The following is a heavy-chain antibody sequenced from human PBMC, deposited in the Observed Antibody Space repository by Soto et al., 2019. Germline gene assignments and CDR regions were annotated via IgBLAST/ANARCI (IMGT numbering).Heavy chain of an antibody. V-gene: IGHV3-33*01. Sequence: SLRLSCAASGFTFSSYGMHWVRQAPGKGLEWVAVKWYDGSNKYYADSVKGRFTISRDNSKNTLYLQMNSLRAEDTAVYYCARAANYGGNSEFDYWGQGTLVTVSS. J-gene: IGHJ4*02. CDR1: GFTFSSYG. CDR3: ARAANYGGNSEFDY. D-gene: IGHD4-17*01. CDR2: KWYDGSNK.